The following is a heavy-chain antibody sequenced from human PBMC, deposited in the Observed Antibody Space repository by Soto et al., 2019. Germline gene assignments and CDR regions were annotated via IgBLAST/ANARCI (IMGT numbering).Heavy chain of an antibody. Sequence: ASVKVSCKASGYTFTSYGISWVRQAPGQGLEWMGWISAYNGNTNYAQKLQGRVTMTTDTSTSTAYMELRSLRYDDTAVYYCARGTIAARPDFPPGMDVWGQGTTVTVSS. J-gene: IGHJ6*02. V-gene: IGHV1-18*04. CDR2: ISAYNGNT. CDR1: GYTFTSYG. CDR3: ARGTIAARPDFPPGMDV. D-gene: IGHD6-6*01.